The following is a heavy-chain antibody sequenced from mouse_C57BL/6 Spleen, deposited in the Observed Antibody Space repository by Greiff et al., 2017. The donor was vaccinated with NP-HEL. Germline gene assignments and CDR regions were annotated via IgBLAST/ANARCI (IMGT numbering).Heavy chain of an antibody. V-gene: IGHV1-72*01. CDR2: IDPNSGGT. J-gene: IGHJ4*01. D-gene: IGHD1-1*01. Sequence: QVQLQQPGAELVKPGASVKLSCKASGYTFTSYWMHWVKQRPGRGLEWIGRIDPNSGGTKYNEQFKSQATLTVDKPSSTAYMQRISLTSEDSAVYYCARSGGITTVVPSYAMDYWGQGTSVTVSS. CDR3: ARSGGITTVVPSYAMDY. CDR1: GYTFTSYW.